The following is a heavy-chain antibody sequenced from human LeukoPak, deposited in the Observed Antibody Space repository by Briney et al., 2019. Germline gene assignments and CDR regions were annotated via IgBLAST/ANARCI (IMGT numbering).Heavy chain of an antibody. CDR1: GFTFDDYA. V-gene: IGHV3-43*02. CDR3: AKGLYYYDSSGSLSDFDY. J-gene: IGHJ4*02. D-gene: IGHD3-22*01. CDR2: ISGDSGST. Sequence: GGSLRLSCAASGFTFDDYAMYWVRQAPGKGLEWVSLISGDSGSTYYADSVKGRFTISRDNSKNSLYLQMNSLRTEDTALYYCAKGLYYYDSSGSLSDFDYWGQGTLVTASS.